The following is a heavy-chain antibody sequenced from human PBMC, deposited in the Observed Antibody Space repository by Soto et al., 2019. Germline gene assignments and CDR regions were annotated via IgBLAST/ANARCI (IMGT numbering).Heavy chain of an antibody. V-gene: IGHV1-24*01. Sequence: GASVKVSCKVSGYTLTELSMHWARQAPGKGLEWMGGFDPEDGETIYAQKFQGRVTMTEDTSTDTAYMELSSLRSEDAAVYYCETRTPRIDRGYYYGMDVWGQGTTVTVSS. CDR3: ETRTPRIDRGYYYGMDV. CDR2: FDPEDGET. CDR1: GYTLTELS. J-gene: IGHJ6*02. D-gene: IGHD1-26*01.